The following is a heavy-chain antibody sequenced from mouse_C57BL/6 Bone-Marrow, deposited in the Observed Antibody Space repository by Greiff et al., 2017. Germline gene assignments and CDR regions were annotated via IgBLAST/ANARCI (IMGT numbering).Heavy chain of an antibody. Sequence: QVQLQQPGAELVKPGASVKLSCKASGYTFTSYWMHWVKQRPGQGLEWIGMIHPNSGSTNYNEKFKSKATLTVDKSSSTAYMQLSSLTSEDSAVYYCARVSLLYGSSLWAMDYWGQGTSVTVSS. CDR2: IHPNSGST. J-gene: IGHJ4*01. CDR3: ARVSLLYGSSLWAMDY. D-gene: IGHD1-1*01. V-gene: IGHV1-64*01. CDR1: GYTFTSYW.